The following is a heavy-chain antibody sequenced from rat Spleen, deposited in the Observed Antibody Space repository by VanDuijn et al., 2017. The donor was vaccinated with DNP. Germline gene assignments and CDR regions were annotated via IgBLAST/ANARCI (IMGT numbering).Heavy chain of an antibody. CDR1: GFTFSSYW. J-gene: IGHJ2*01. Sequence: EVQLVESGGDLVQPGRSLKISCVASGFTFSSYWMYWIRQAPGKGLEWVASINTDGGSTYYPDSVKGRFTISRDDARNIQYLQMDSLRSEDTATYYCVRPDYYDGSYPHYWGQGVMVTVSS. V-gene: IGHV5-58*01. CDR2: INTDGGST. D-gene: IGHD1-12*02. CDR3: VRPDYYDGSYPHY.